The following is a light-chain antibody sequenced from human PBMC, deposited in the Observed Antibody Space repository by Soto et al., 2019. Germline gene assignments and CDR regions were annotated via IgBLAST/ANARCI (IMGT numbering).Light chain of an antibody. V-gene: IGKV1-12*01. CDR3: QQSETYPLT. J-gene: IGKJ5*01. CDR2: DAS. CDR1: QGVSTW. Sequence: DIQMTQSPSSVSASVGDRVTITCRASQGVSTWLAWYQQKKGKAPKVLIFDASSLESGVPSRFRGSGSATEFTLTISRLQPDDFETYYCQQSETYPLTFGQGTRLEIK.